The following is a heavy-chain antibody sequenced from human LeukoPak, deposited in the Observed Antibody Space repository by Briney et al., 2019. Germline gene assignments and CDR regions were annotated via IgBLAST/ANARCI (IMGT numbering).Heavy chain of an antibody. D-gene: IGHD3-10*01. CDR3: TIPRSGRDY. J-gene: IGHJ4*02. CDR1: GFTFSDYS. CDR2: INNSSSYI. Sequence: GGSLRLSCAGSGFTFSDYSMNWVRQTPGKRLEWVSSINNSSSYIYYADSVKGRFTISRDNAKNSLYLQMNSLRVKDTAVYYCTIPRSGRDYWGQGTLVTVSS. V-gene: IGHV3-21*06.